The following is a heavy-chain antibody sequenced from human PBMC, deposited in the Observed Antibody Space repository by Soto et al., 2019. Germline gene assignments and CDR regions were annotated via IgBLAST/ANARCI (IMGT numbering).Heavy chain of an antibody. V-gene: IGHV1-46*01. CDR3: ARAAGRCGELYWFDP. Sequence: QVQLVQSGAEVKKPGASVKVSCKASGYTFTSYNMHWVRQAPGQGLEWVGMINPLGFSTTYAQKFRSRVTMTRDTSTSKVDMELTHLRSDDTAVYYCARAAGRCGELYWFDPWGQGTLVTVS. D-gene: IGHD1-7*01. J-gene: IGHJ5*02. CDR2: INPLGFST. CDR1: GYTFTSYN.